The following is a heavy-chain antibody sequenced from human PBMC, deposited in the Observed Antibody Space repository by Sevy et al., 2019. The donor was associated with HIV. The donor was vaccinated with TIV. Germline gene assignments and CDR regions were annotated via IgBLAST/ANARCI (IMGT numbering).Heavy chain of an antibody. Sequence: GGSLRLSCAASGFTFSTYDMHWVRQAPGKGLEWVALIWYDGTNKYYADSVKGRFTISRDNSKNTLSLQMNSLRAGDTAVYYCARYRDGYNYYYWGQGTLVTVSS. CDR3: ARYRDGYNYYY. CDR1: GFTFSTYD. J-gene: IGHJ4*02. V-gene: IGHV3-33*01. D-gene: IGHD5-12*01. CDR2: IWYDGTNK.